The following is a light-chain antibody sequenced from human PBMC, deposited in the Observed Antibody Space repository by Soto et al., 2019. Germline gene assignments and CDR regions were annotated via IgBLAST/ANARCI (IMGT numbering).Light chain of an antibody. J-gene: IGLJ1*01. Sequence: QSVLTQPRSVSGSPGQSVTISCTGTSSDVGGYNFVSWYQQHPGKAPKLMIYDVNKRPSGVPDRVSGSKSGYTASLTISGLQAEDEADYFCCSYAGSHTYVFGTGTKVTVL. CDR3: CSYAGSHTYV. CDR2: DVN. CDR1: SSDVGGYNF. V-gene: IGLV2-11*01.